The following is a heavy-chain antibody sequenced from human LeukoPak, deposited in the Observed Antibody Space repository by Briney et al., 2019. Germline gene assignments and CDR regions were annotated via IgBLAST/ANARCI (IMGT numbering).Heavy chain of an antibody. Sequence: GGSLRLSCAASGFTFNSYSMNWVRQTPGKGLEWVSSISSSSGYINYADSVKGRFTISRDNSKNTLYLQMNSLRAEDTAVYYCARHFARGPGPSEWLLPNYYYYMDVWGKGTTVTVSS. CDR3: ARHFARGPGPSEWLLPNYYYYMDV. V-gene: IGHV3-21*01. J-gene: IGHJ6*03. D-gene: IGHD3-3*01. CDR1: GFTFNSYS. CDR2: ISSSSGYI.